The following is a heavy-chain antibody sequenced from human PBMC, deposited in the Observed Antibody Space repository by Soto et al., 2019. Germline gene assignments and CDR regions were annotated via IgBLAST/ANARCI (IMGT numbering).Heavy chain of an antibody. Sequence: ASVKVSCKASGYTFTSYGISWVRQAPGQGLEWMGWISAYNGNTNYAQKLQGRVTMTTDTSTSTAYMELRSLRSDDTAVYYCARVGGYDFWSGYFESSYYYYYYGMDVWGKGTTVTVSS. CDR2: ISAYNGNT. D-gene: IGHD3-3*01. CDR1: GYTFTSYG. J-gene: IGHJ6*04. V-gene: IGHV1-18*04. CDR3: ARVGGYDFWSGYFESSYYYYYYGMDV.